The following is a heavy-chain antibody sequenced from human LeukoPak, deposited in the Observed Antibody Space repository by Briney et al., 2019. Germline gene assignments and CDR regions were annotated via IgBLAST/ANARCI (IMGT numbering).Heavy chain of an antibody. J-gene: IGHJ4*02. CDR3: AKGVYSSSWSIPPFDY. Sequence: GGSLRLSCAASGFTFSSYAMNWVRQAPGKGLEWVSAISGSGGSTYYADSVKGRFTISRDNSKNTLYLQMNSLRAEDSAVYYCAKGVYSSSWSIPPFDYWGQGTLVTVSS. CDR1: GFTFSSYA. CDR2: ISGSGGST. V-gene: IGHV3-23*01. D-gene: IGHD6-13*01.